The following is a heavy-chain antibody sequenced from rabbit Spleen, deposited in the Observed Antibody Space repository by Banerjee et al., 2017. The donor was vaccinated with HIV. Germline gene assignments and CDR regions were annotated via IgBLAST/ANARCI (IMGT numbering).Heavy chain of an antibody. CDR3: AGSGITTYPFDL. Sequence: EESGGGLVKPEGSLTLTCTASGFDLSSYWICWVRQAPGKGLEWIACIGTGSSAITYYASWAKGRFTISKTSSSTVDLKMTSLTAADTATYFCAGSGITTYPFDLWGQGTLVTVS. CDR2: IGTGSSAIT. D-gene: IGHD1-1*01. V-gene: IGHV1S45*01. J-gene: IGHJ4*01. CDR1: GFDLSSYW.